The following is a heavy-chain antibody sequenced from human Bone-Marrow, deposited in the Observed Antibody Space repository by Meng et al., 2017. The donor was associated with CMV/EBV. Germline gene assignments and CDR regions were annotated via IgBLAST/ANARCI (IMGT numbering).Heavy chain of an antibody. Sequence: GESLKISCAASGSTFSIYAMHWVRQAPGKGLEYVSAISSNGRSTYFADSVKGRFAITRDNSKNTLFLQLGSLRPEDMAVYYCARACSGGRCYDYWGRGTLVTVSS. D-gene: IGHD2-15*01. CDR1: GSTFSIYA. CDR3: ARACSGGRCYDY. V-gene: IGHV3-64*02. CDR2: ISSNGRST. J-gene: IGHJ4*02.